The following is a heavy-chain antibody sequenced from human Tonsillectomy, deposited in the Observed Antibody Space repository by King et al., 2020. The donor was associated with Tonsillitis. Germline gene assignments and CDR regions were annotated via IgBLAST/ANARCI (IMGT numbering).Heavy chain of an antibody. Sequence: VQLVESGAEVKKPGASVKVSCKASGYTFTSYDINWVRQATGQGLEWMGWMNPNSGNTGYAQKFQGRVTMTRNTSISTAYMELSSLRSEDTAVYYCAGGSRYCSGGSCYPLDYWGQGTLVTVSS. D-gene: IGHD2-15*01. V-gene: IGHV1-8*01. CDR3: AGGSRYCSGGSCYPLDY. CDR1: GYTFTSYD. J-gene: IGHJ4*02. CDR2: MNPNSGNT.